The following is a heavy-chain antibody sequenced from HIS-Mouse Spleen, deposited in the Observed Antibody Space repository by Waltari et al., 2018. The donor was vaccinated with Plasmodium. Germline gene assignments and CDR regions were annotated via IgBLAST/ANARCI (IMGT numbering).Heavy chain of an antibody. Sequence: EVQLVESGGGLVQPGGSLRLSCAASGFTFSSYWISWVRQAPGRGLGVVGNIKQDGSEKSYVDSVEGLFTVSRDNAKNALYRQMNSLRAEDTAVYYCASSWYWYFDLWGRGTLVTVSS. D-gene: IGHD6-13*01. V-gene: IGHV3-7*01. CDR1: GFTFSSYW. J-gene: IGHJ2*01. CDR2: IKQDGSEK. CDR3: ASSWYWYFDL.